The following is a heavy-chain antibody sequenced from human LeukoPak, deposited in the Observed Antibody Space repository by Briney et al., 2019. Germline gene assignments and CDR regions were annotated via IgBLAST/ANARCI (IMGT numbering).Heavy chain of an antibody. V-gene: IGHV1-8*01. CDR1: GYTFTSYD. Sequence: ASVKVSCKASGYTFTSYDINWVRQATGQGLEWMGWMNPNSGDTGYAQKFQGRVSMTRNTSISTAYKELSSLKSEDTSVYYCARGGGYSYGILDYWAQGTPVTVSS. CDR2: MNPNSGDT. J-gene: IGHJ4*02. D-gene: IGHD5-18*01. CDR3: ARGGGYSYGILDY.